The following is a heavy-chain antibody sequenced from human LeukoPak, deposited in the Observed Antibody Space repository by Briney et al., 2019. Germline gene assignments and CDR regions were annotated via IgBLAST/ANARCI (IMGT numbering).Heavy chain of an antibody. CDR2: IYYSGNT. V-gene: IGHV4-39*07. D-gene: IGHD3-22*01. CDR3: ARDRFNQYYYDSSGYYHFDY. Sequence: SETLSLTCTVSGGSISSSSYYWGWIRQPPVKGLEWIGYIYYSGNTNYNPSLKSRVTISIDTSKNQFSLKVSSVTAADTAVYYCARDRFNQYYYDSSGYYHFDYWGQGTLVTVSS. J-gene: IGHJ4*02. CDR1: GGSISSSSYY.